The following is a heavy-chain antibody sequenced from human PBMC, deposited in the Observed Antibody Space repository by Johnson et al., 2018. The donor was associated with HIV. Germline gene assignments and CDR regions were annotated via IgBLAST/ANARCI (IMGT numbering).Heavy chain of an antibody. CDR1: GFTFSSYG. V-gene: IGHV3-30*03. D-gene: IGHD3-10*01. J-gene: IGHJ3*02. CDR3: ARTLWFRELLGAFDI. CDR2: ISYDGSNK. Sequence: QLVESGGGVVQPGRSLRLSCAASGFTFSSYGMHWVRQAPGKGLEWVALISYDGSNKYYADSVKGRFTISRDNSKNTLYLQMNSLRAEDTAVYYCARTLWFRELLGAFDIWGQGTMVTVSS.